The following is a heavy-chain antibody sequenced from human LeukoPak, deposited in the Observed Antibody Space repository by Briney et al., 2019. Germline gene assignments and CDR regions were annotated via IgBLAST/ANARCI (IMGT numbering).Heavy chain of an antibody. Sequence: PSETLSLTCTVSGGSITNTNYYWGWIRQPPGKGLEWIGSIYYSGSTYYNPSLKSRVTISVDTSKNQFSLKLSSVTAADTAVYYCARRSKRDGYNASIEYWGQGTLVTVSS. CDR3: ARRSKRDGYNASIEY. J-gene: IGHJ4*02. CDR1: GGSITNTNYY. D-gene: IGHD5-24*01. CDR2: IYYSGST. V-gene: IGHV4-39*01.